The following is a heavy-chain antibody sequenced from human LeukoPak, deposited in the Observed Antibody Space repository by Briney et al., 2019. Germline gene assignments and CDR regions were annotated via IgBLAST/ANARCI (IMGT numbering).Heavy chain of an antibody. CDR2: ISEGGGST. CDR3: AKDRRGNWNYVGHFDH. CDR1: GFTFNNYA. D-gene: IGHD1-7*01. J-gene: IGHJ4*02. Sequence: GGSLRLSCAASGFTFNNYALSWVRQARGRGLEWVSIISEGGGSTRYADSVKGRFTISRDNSMNTLYLQMDSLRAEDTAVYYCAKDRRGNWNYVGHFDHWGQGTLVTVSS. V-gene: IGHV3-23*01.